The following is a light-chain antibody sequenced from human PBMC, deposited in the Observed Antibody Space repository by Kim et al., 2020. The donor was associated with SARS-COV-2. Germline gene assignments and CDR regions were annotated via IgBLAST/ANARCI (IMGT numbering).Light chain of an antibody. CDR3: QQRNNWPSWT. V-gene: IGKV3-11*01. J-gene: IGKJ1*01. Sequence: SPGERATLSCRASQSVSSYLAWYQHKPGQAPRLLIYDASNRATGIPARFSGSGSGTDFTLTISSLEPEDFAVYYCQQRNNWPSWTFGQGTRVDIK. CDR1: QSVSSY. CDR2: DAS.